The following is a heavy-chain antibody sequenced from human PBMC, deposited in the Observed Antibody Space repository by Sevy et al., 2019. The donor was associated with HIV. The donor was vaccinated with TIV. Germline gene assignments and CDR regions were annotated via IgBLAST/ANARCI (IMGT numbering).Heavy chain of an antibody. CDR3: ARDGGGGTTNSGMDV. D-gene: IGHD1-7*01. J-gene: IGHJ6*02. CDR1: GYTFTGDY. CDR2: VYPNSGGT. V-gene: IGHV1-2*06. Sequence: ASVKVSCKASGYTFTGDYLHWVRQAPGQGLEWMGRVYPNSGGTNYAQKFQGRVTMTRDTSISTAYMELSRRRSDDTAAYYCARDGGGGTTNSGMDVWGQGTTVTVSS.